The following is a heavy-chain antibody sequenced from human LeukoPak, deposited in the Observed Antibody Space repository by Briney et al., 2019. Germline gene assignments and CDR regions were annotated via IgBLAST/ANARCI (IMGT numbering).Heavy chain of an antibody. Sequence: GGSLRLSCAASGFTFISYAMSWVRQAPGKGLEWVSYISSSGSTIYYADSVKGRFTISRDNAKNSLYLQMNSLRAEDTAVYYCARVDRELDYWGQGTLVTVSS. J-gene: IGHJ4*02. D-gene: IGHD3/OR15-3a*01. CDR1: GFTFISYA. CDR3: ARVDRELDY. V-gene: IGHV3-48*04. CDR2: ISSSGSTI.